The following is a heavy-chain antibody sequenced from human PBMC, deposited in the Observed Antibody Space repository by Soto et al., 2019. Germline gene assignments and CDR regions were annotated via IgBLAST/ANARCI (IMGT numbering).Heavy chain of an antibody. Sequence: QLQLQESGPGLVKPSETLSLTCTVSGGSISSSSYYWGWIRQPPGKGLEWIGSIYYSGSTYYNPSLKSRVTISVDTSKNQFSLKLSSVTAADTAVYYCARHFMGIAVSEVESDNNWFDPWGQGTLVTVSS. CDR1: GGSISSSSYY. D-gene: IGHD6-19*01. CDR3: ARHFMGIAVSEVESDNNWFDP. CDR2: IYYSGST. V-gene: IGHV4-39*01. J-gene: IGHJ5*02.